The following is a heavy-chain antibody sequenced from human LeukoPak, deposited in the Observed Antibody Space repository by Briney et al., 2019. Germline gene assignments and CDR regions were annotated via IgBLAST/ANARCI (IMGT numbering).Heavy chain of an antibody. CDR1: GYMFTSHG. CDR2: ISAQNGNT. CDR3: ARVSGGSGSPDPY. V-gene: IGHV1-18*01. D-gene: IGHD3-10*01. Sequence: ASVNVSCKSSGYMFTSHGIHWLRQAPGQGLEWMGWISAQNGNTNYMQQFLGRVTMTRDTSTSTAYMELRSLRSDDTAVYYCARVSGGSGSPDPYWGQGTLVTVSS. J-gene: IGHJ4*02.